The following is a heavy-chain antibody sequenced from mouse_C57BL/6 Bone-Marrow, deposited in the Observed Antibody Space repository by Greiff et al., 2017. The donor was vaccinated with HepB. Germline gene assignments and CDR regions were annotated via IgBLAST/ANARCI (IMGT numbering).Heavy chain of an antibody. CDR1: GFNIKDDY. Sequence: EVQLQQSGAELVRPGASVKLSCTASGFNIKDDYMHWVKQRPEQGLEWIGWIDPENGDTEYASKFQGKATITADTSSNTAYLQLSSLTSEDTAVYYCTRDYGSSPLDYWGQGTTLTVSS. CDR3: TRDYGSSPLDY. D-gene: IGHD1-1*01. CDR2: IDPENGDT. V-gene: IGHV14-4*01. J-gene: IGHJ2*01.